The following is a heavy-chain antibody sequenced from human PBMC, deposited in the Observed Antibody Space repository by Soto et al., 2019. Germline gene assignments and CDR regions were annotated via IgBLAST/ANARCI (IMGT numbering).Heavy chain of an antibody. CDR1: GGSISSYY. V-gene: IGHV4-59*01. CDR2: IYYSGST. J-gene: IGHJ6*02. Sequence: PSETLSLTCTVSGGSISSYYWSWIRQPPGKGLEWIGYIYYSGSTNYNPSLKSRVTISVDTSKNQFSLKLSSVTAADTAVYYCARDRNRVWFGELFYYGMDVWGQGTTVTVS. D-gene: IGHD3-10*01. CDR3: ARDRNRVWFGELFYYGMDV.